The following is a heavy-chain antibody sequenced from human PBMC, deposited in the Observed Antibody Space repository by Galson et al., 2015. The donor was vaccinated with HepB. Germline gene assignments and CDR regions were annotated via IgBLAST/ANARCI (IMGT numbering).Heavy chain of an antibody. CDR1: GFTVSSNY. Sequence: SLRLSCAASGFTVSSNYMSWVRQAPGKGLEWVSVIYSGGSTYYADSVKGRFTISRDNSKNTLYLQMNSLRAEDTAVYYCARGAVRAYSGSYYSFFGWFDPWGQGTLVTVSS. V-gene: IGHV3-66*01. D-gene: IGHD1-26*01. CDR2: IYSGGST. J-gene: IGHJ5*02. CDR3: ARGAVRAYSGSYYSFFGWFDP.